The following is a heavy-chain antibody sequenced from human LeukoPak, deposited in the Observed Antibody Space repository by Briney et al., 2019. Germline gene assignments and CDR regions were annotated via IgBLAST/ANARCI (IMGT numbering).Heavy chain of an antibody. V-gene: IGHV4-61*01. D-gene: IGHD2-8*01. J-gene: IGHJ5*02. CDR1: GGSVSSGSYC. CDR2: IYYSGST. Sequence: SETLSLTCTVSGGSVSSGSYCWSWIRQPPGKGLEWIGYIYYSGSTNYNPSLKSRVTISVDTSKNQFSLKLSTVTAADTAVYYCAREMVYAKNWFDPWGQGTLVTVSS. CDR3: AREMVYAKNWFDP.